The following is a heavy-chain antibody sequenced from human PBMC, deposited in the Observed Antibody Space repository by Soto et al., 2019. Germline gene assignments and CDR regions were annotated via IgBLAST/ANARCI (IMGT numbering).Heavy chain of an antibody. CDR3: ARDWSMTIVTTDYYYGMDV. CDR1: GGTFSSYA. J-gene: IGHJ6*02. Sequence: QVQLVQSGAEVKKPGSSVKVSCKASGGTFSSYAISWVRQAPGQGLEWMGVIIPIFGTANYAQKFQGRVTITADKSTSTAYMELSSLRSEDTAVYYCARDWSMTIVTTDYYYGMDVWGQGTTVTVSS. V-gene: IGHV1-69*06. D-gene: IGHD4-4*01. CDR2: IIPIFGTA.